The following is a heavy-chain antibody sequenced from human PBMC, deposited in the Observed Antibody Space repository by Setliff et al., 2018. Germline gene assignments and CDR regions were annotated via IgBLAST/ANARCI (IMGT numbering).Heavy chain of an antibody. Sequence: GSLRLSCAASGFAFGDYFMSWIREAPGKGLEWISYISSDGITIHYAASVKGRFTISRDNSKNTLYLQMNSLRPEDTAVYYCARTCSGSGCYAGLESWGQGTPVTVSS. D-gene: IGHD2-15*01. V-gene: IGHV3-11*04. CDR2: ISSDGITI. CDR1: GFAFGDYF. J-gene: IGHJ4*02. CDR3: ARTCSGSGCYAGLES.